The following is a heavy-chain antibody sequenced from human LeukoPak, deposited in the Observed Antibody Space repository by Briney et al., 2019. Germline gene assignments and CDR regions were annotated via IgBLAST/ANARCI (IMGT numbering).Heavy chain of an antibody. CDR3: ARDGEGDEGWDY. V-gene: IGHV4-59*11. D-gene: IGHD7-27*01. J-gene: IGHJ4*02. CDR1: GVSIRSHY. Sequence: PSETLSLTCTVSGVSIRSHYWIWIRQPHGKGLEWIGHISYSESTNYNPSLESRVTISVDTSKNQFSLRLSSVTAADTAVYYCARDGEGDEGWDYWGQGTLVTVSS. CDR2: ISYSEST.